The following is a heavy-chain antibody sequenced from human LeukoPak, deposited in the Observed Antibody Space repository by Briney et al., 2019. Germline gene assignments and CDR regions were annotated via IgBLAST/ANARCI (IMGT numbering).Heavy chain of an antibody. CDR2: ISSSSSTI. J-gene: IGHJ4*02. CDR3: ESGGTGSDY. D-gene: IGHD3-16*01. CDR1: GFTFSSYS. V-gene: IGHV3-48*01. Sequence: GGSLRLSCAASGFTFSSYSMNWVRQAPGKGLEWVSYISSSSSTIYYADSVKGRFTIPRDNAKNSLYLQMNSLRAEDTAVYYCESGGTGSDYWGQGTLVTVSS.